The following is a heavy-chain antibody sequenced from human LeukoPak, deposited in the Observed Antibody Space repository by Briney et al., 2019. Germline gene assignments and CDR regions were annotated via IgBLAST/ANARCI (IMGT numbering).Heavy chain of an antibody. Sequence: PGGSLRLSCAASGFTFSIYAMTWVRQTPGKGLEWVSTITGSGGGTYYADSVKGRFTISRDNSKDTLYLKMNRLRAEDTAVYYCAREVGGWYLTYFDCWGQGTLVTVSS. CDR1: GFTFSIYA. D-gene: IGHD6-19*01. CDR3: AREVGGWYLTYFDC. V-gene: IGHV3-23*01. CDR2: ITGSGGGT. J-gene: IGHJ4*02.